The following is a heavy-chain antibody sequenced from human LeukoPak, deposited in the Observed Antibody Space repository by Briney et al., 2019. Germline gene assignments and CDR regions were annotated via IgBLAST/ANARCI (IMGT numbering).Heavy chain of an antibody. CDR1: SHTFSSYA. J-gene: IGHJ4*02. CDR2: IGAGGTFT. Sequence: PGGSLRLSCTASSHTFSSYAMSWVRQAPGKGLEWVSGIGAGGTFTYYADSVKGRFTIFRDNSRNTLYLQMNSVRADDTAVYYCAKERDYTTYGYYFDYWGQGTLVTVSS. D-gene: IGHD4-11*01. V-gene: IGHV3-23*01. CDR3: AKERDYTTYGYYFDY.